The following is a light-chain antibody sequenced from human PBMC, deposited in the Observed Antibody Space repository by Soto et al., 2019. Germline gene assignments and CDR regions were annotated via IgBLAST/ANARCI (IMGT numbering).Light chain of an antibody. CDR1: SSDVGGYNY. CDR3: SSYAGSNHNWV. CDR2: EVS. Sequence: QSVLTQPPSASGSPGQSVTISCTGTSSDVGGYNYVSWYQQHPGKAPKLMIYEVSKRPSGVPDRFSGSKSGNTASLTVSGLQAEDEADYYCSSYAGSNHNWVFGGGPKLTVL. V-gene: IGLV2-8*01. J-gene: IGLJ3*02.